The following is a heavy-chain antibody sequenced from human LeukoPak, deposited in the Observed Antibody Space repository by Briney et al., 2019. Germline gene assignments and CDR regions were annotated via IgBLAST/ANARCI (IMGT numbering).Heavy chain of an antibody. CDR2: VSNSGATT. CDR3: ARDDRSIAARRYYYYGMDV. V-gene: IGHV3-48*01. J-gene: IGHJ6*02. D-gene: IGHD6-6*01. CDR1: GFTFSSYS. Sequence: GGSLRLSCAASGFTFSSYSVIWARQAPGKGLEWVSYVSNSGATTYYADSVKGRFTISRDNGKNLVSLQMNSLRAEDTAVYYCARDDRSIAARRYYYYGMDVWGQGTTVTVSS.